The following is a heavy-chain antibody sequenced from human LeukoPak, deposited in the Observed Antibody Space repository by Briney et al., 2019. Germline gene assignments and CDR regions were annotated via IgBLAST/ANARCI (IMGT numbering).Heavy chain of an antibody. J-gene: IGHJ4*02. Sequence: AGGSLRLSCAASGFTFSSYWMHWVRQAPGKGLVWVSRINTDGSSTSYADSVKGRFTISRDNAKNTLYLQMNSLRAEDTAVYYCAKGAGITIFGVAAYWGQGTLVTVSS. CDR3: AKGAGITIFGVAAY. CDR1: GFTFSSYW. CDR2: INTDGSST. D-gene: IGHD3-3*01. V-gene: IGHV3-74*01.